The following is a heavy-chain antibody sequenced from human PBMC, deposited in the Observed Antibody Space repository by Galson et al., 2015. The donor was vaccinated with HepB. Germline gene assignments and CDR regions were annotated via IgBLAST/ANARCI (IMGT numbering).Heavy chain of an antibody. D-gene: IGHD3-9*01. CDR3: AKAQRYFDWLLDY. J-gene: IGHJ4*02. Sequence: SLRLSCAASGFTFSSYAMSWVRQAPGKGLEWVSAISGSGGSTYYADSVKGRFTISRDNSKNTLYLQMNTLGAEDTAVYFCAKAQRYFDWLLDYWGQGTLVTVSS. CDR1: GFTFSSYA. V-gene: IGHV3-23*01. CDR2: ISGSGGST.